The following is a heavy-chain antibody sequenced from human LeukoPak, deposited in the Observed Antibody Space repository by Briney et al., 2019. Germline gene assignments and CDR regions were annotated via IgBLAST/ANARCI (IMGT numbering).Heavy chain of an antibody. J-gene: IGHJ4*02. CDR3: AKVSHGSYYDY. V-gene: IGHV3-23*01. CDR2: ISGSGGST. Sequence: GGSLRLSCGVSGFTFSSYGMSWVRQAPGKGLEWVSAISGSGGSTYYADSVKGRFTISRDNSKNTLYLQMNSLRAEDTAVYYCAKVSHGSYYDYWGQGTLVTVSS. D-gene: IGHD1-26*01. CDR1: GFTFSSYG.